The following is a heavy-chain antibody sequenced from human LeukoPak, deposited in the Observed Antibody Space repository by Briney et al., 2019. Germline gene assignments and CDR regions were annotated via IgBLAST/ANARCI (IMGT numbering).Heavy chain of an antibody. D-gene: IGHD3-22*01. CDR1: GFTFSSYG. CDR3: AKDLGYYDSSGQTPDY. CDR2: IWYGGSNK. J-gene: IGHJ4*02. V-gene: IGHV3-30*02. Sequence: GGSLRLSCAASGFTFSSYGMHWVRQAPGKGLEWVAVIWYGGSNKYYADSVKGRFTISRDNSKNTLYLQMNSLRAEDTAVYYCAKDLGYYDSSGQTPDYWGQGTLVTVSS.